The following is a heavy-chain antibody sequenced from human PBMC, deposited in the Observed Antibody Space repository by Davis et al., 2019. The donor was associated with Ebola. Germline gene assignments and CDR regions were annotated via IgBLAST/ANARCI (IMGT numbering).Heavy chain of an antibody. V-gene: IGHV1-69*13. CDR2: IIPVFGIP. J-gene: IGHJ4*02. Sequence: SVKVSCKASGGTFSSYGISWVRQAPGQGLDWMGGIIPVFGIPKYAQKFQGRVTITADESTSTAYMELSSLRPEDTALYYCVRDMGVVTAAINYWGQGALVTVSS. D-gene: IGHD2-2*02. CDR1: GGTFSSYG. CDR3: VRDMGVVTAAINY.